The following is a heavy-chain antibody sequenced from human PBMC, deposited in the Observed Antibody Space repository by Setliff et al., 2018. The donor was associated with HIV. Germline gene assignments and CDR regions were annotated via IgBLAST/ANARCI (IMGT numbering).Heavy chain of an antibody. D-gene: IGHD3-10*01. Sequence: GGSLRLSCAASGFTFNNAWMTWVRQAPGKGLEWVGHIKSKTDGGTTDYAAPVKGRFTISRDDSKTTLYLQMNSLKTEDTAVYYCAKVFAFGVDGFDIWGQGTMVTVSS. CDR2: IKSKTDGGTT. CDR3: AKVFAFGVDGFDI. CDR1: GFTFNNAW. J-gene: IGHJ3*02. V-gene: IGHV3-15*01.